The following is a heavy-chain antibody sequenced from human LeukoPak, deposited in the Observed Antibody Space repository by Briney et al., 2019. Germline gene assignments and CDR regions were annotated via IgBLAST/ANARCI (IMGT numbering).Heavy chain of an antibody. D-gene: IGHD6-19*01. J-gene: IGHJ4*02. CDR3: ARVRVSVAGHDY. Sequence: PGGSLRLSCAASGFTFSSYSMNWVRQAPGKGLEWVSSISSSSSYIYYADSVKGRFTISRDNAKNSLYLQMNSLRAEDTAVYYCARVRVSVAGHDYWGQGTLVTVSS. CDR1: GFTFSSYS. CDR2: ISSSSSYI. V-gene: IGHV3-21*01.